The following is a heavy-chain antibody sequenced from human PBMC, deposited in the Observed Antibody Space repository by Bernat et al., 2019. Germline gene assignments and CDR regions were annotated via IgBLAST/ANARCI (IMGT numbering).Heavy chain of an antibody. D-gene: IGHD6-13*01. CDR2: IGYEGSNK. Sequence: QVQLVESGGGVVQPGRSLRLSCAASGFTFSSYGMHWVRQAPGKGLEWVAVIGYEGSNKYYADSVKGRFTISRDNSKNTLYLQMNSLRAEDTAVYYCARDRYSSSSNHGFDSWGQGTMVTVSS. CDR1: GFTFSSYG. CDR3: ARDRYSSSSNHGFDS. J-gene: IGHJ3*02. V-gene: IGHV3-33*01.